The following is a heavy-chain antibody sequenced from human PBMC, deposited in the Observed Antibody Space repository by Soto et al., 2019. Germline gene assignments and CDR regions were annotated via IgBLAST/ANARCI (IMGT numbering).Heavy chain of an antibody. CDR3: VCNGYYSLDH. J-gene: IGHJ4*02. CDR2: IHHSGGI. D-gene: IGHD6-25*01. V-gene: IGHV4-4*02. Sequence: QVQLQESGPGLVKPSGTLSLTCAVSGDSMSSADWWSWVRQPPGKGLEWIGEIHHSGGINYHPSLRSRVTISVDMSKNQFSLNLSSVTAADTAVYFCVCNGYYSLDHWGQGTRVIVSP. CDR1: GDSMSSADW.